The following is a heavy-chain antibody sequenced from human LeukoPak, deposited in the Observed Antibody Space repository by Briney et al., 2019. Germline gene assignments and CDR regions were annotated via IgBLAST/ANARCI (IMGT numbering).Heavy chain of an antibody. J-gene: IGHJ4*02. Sequence: GASVKVSCKASEYTFTSYYIHWVRQAPGQGLEWMGIINPSGGSTSYAQKFQGRVTMTRDMSTSTVYMELSRLRSDDTAVYYCNAYDSSGYYFFDYWGQGTLVTVSS. CDR3: NAYDSSGYYFFDY. CDR1: EYTFTSYY. D-gene: IGHD3-22*01. V-gene: IGHV1-46*01. CDR2: INPSGGST.